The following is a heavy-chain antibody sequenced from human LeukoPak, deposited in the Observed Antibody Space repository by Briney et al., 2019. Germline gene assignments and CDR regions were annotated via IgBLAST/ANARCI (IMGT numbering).Heavy chain of an antibody. CDR1: GGSISSYY. CDR3: ARDLLSSGWHGYYYYMDV. J-gene: IGHJ6*03. Sequence: KPSETLSLTWTVSGGSISSYYRSWIRQPPGEGLGWIGYIYYSGSTNYNPSLKSRVTISVDTSKNQFSLKLSSVTAADTAVYYCARDLLSSGWHGYYYYMDVWGKGTTVTVSS. CDR2: IYYSGST. V-gene: IGHV4-59*01. D-gene: IGHD6-19*01.